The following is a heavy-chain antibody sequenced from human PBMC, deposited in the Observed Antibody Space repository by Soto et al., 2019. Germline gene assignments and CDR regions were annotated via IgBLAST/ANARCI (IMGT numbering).Heavy chain of an antibody. CDR2: ISAYNGNT. J-gene: IGHJ3*02. Sequence: GASVKVSCKASGYTFTSYGISWVRQAPGQGLEWMGWISAYNGNTNYAQKLQGRVTMTTDTSTSTAYMELRSLRSDDTAVYYCARLRHYDFWSGYYREAFDIWGQGTMVTVSS. CDR3: ARLRHYDFWSGYYREAFDI. CDR1: GYTFTSYG. V-gene: IGHV1-18*01. D-gene: IGHD3-3*01.